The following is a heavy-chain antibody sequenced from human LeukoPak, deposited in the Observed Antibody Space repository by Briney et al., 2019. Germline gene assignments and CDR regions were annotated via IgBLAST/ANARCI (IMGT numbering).Heavy chain of an antibody. Sequence: SVKVSCKASGGTFSSYAISWVRQAPGQGLEWMGGIIPIFGTANYAQKFQGRVTITADESTSTAYMELSSLRSEDTAVYYCAKGRGYYDSSGYLFWGQGTLVTVSS. J-gene: IGHJ4*02. CDR3: AKGRGYYDSSGYLF. CDR1: GGTFSSYA. CDR2: IIPIFGTA. V-gene: IGHV1-69*13. D-gene: IGHD3-22*01.